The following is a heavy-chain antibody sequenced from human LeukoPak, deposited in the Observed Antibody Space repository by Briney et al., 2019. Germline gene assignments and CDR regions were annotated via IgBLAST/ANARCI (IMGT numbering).Heavy chain of an antibody. CDR3: VRDFAGESGVGGP. CDR1: GFTFSSYT. V-gene: IGHV3-21*03. Sequence: PGGSLRLSCAGSGFTFSSYTMNWVRQAPGKGLEWVSSISPTAISTWYADSVKGRFIISRDNAGNSVFLQMNSLRAEDTAIYYCVRDFAGESGVGGPWGQGILVTVSS. D-gene: IGHD3-10*01. J-gene: IGHJ5*02. CDR2: ISPTAIST.